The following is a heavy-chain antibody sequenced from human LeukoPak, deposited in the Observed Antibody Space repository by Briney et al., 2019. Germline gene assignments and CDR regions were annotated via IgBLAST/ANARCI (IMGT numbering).Heavy chain of an antibody. D-gene: IGHD2-21*01. CDR2: ISVSGSST. V-gene: IGHV3-23*01. CDR1: GLPISSYA. J-gene: IGHJ4*02. CDR3: SNYIPLN. Sequence: AESLTLSCAASGLPISSYAMSWVRQPPGKGLGWDSAISVSGSSTYYADSVKGRFTISRDNSKNTRYLHMNSLRAEDTAVYYCSNYIPLNWGQGTLVTVSS.